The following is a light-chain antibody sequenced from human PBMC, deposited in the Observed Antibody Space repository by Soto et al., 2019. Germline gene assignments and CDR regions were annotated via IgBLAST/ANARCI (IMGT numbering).Light chain of an antibody. V-gene: IGKV1-27*01. CDR3: QKSDTAPLT. CDR2: GAS. J-gene: IGKJ4*01. Sequence: DIQVTQSPSSLSASLGDRVSITCRASRDISNYLAWYQQKPGQVPRLLISGASTLHSGVPSRFSGSGSGTDFTLTITSMQPEDIATYFCQKSDTAPLTFGGGTKVEI. CDR1: RDISNY.